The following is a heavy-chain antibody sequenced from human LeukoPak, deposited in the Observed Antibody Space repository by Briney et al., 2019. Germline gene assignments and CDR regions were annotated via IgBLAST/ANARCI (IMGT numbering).Heavy chain of an antibody. J-gene: IGHJ4*02. D-gene: IGHD5-18*01. CDR2: ISYDGSNK. V-gene: IGHV3-30*18. CDR1: GFTFSSYG. Sequence: GGSLRLSCAASGFTFSSYGMHWVRQAPGKGLEWVAVISYDGSNKYYADSVKGRFTISRVNSKNTLYLQMNSLRAEDTAVYYCAKDSMVDTAMVLGDWGQGTLVTVSS. CDR3: AKDSMVDTAMVLGD.